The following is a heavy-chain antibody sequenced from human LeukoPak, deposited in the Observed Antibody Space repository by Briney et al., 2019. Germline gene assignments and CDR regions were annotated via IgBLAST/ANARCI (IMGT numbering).Heavy chain of an antibody. CDR3: ASGFSSSPYFDL. D-gene: IGHD6-6*01. CDR1: GFTFSTYY. V-gene: IGHV3-21*01. Sequence: GGSLRLSCAASGFTFSTYYMNWVRQAPGKGLEWVSFITGSSSYIYYTDSVKGRFTISRDNAKNSLFLQMNSLRDEDTAVYYCASGFSSSPYFDLWGQGTLVSVSS. CDR2: ITGSSSYI. J-gene: IGHJ4*02.